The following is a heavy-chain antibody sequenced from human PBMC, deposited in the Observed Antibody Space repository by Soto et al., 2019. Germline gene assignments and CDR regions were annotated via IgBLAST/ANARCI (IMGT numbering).Heavy chain of an antibody. Sequence: QVQLVQSGAEVKKPGASVKVSCKASGYTFTSYGISWVRQAPGQGLEWMGWISAYNGNTNYAQKLQGRVIMTTDTSTSTAYMELRSLRSDDTAVYYCARRTPPYSSSPDLEDYWGQGTLVTVSS. CDR2: ISAYNGNT. V-gene: IGHV1-18*01. D-gene: IGHD6-6*01. CDR3: ARRTPPYSSSPDLEDY. J-gene: IGHJ4*02. CDR1: GYTFTSYG.